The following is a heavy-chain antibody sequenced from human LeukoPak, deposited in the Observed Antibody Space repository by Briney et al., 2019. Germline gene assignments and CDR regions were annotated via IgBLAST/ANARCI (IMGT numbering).Heavy chain of an antibody. Sequence: GGSLRLSCAASGFTFSSYGMHWVRQAPGKGLEWVAFIRCDGSNKYYADSVKGRFTISRDNSKNTLYLQMNSLRAEDTAVYYCAKSRPRVGATNFDYWGQGTLVTVSS. CDR3: AKSRPRVGATNFDY. CDR2: IRCDGSNK. CDR1: GFTFSSYG. D-gene: IGHD1-26*01. J-gene: IGHJ4*02. V-gene: IGHV3-30*02.